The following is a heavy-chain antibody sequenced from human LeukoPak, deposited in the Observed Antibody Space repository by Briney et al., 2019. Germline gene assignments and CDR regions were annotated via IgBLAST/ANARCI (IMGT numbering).Heavy chain of an antibody. Sequence: GGSLRLSCAASGFSLSGYSMNWVRQAPGKGLEWVSYISRSSTTIYYADSVKGRFTVSRDNAKNSLYLQMNSLRDEDTAVYYCAREISDGFDIWGQGTMVTVSS. CDR2: ISRSSTTI. CDR3: AREISDGFDI. V-gene: IGHV3-48*02. D-gene: IGHD2-15*01. J-gene: IGHJ3*02. CDR1: GFSLSGYS.